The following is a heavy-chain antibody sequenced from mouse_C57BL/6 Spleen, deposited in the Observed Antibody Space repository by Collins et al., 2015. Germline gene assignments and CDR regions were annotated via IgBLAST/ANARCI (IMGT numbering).Heavy chain of an antibody. V-gene: IGHV1-18*01. J-gene: IGHJ1*03. D-gene: IGHD4-1*01. CDR3: ARSLGQGWYFDV. Sequence: QKFKGKATLTVDKSSSTAYMELRSLTSEDTAVYYCARSLGQGWYFDVWGTGTTVTVSS.